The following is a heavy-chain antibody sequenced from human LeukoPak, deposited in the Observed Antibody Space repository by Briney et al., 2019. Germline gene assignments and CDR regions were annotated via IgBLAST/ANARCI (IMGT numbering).Heavy chain of an antibody. CDR1: GGSISSSSYY. D-gene: IGHD3-22*01. CDR3: ARGYYYDSSGYCYYFDY. J-gene: IGHJ4*02. V-gene: IGHV4-39*07. Sequence: SETLSLTCTVSGGSISSSSYYWGWIRQPPGKGLEWIGSIYYSGSTYYNPSLKSRVTISVDMSKNQFSLKLSSVTAADTAVYYCARGYYYDSSGYCYYFDYWGQGTLVTVST. CDR2: IYYSGST.